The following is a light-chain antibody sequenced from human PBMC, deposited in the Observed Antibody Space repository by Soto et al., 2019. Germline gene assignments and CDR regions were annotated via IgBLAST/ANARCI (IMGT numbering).Light chain of an antibody. CDR2: DAS. CDR1: QDISNY. CDR3: QQYDNLPIT. J-gene: IGKJ5*01. V-gene: IGKV1-33*01. Sequence: DIQMTQSPSSLSASVGDRVTITCQASQDISNYLNWYQQKPGKAPKLLIYDASNLETGVPSRFSGSGSGTDFTFTISSLQPEDIATHYCQQYDNLPITFGQGTRLEI.